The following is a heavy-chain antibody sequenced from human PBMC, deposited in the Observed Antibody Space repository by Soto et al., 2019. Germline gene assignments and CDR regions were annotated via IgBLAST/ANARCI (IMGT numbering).Heavy chain of an antibody. V-gene: IGHV1-18*01. CDR1: GYTFSTYG. CDR2: LGAHNSYT. D-gene: IGHD6-25*01. Sequence: QVQLVQSGPEVKKPGASVKVSCKASGYTFSTYGFSCVRQAPGQALEWVVRLGAHNSYTTYAQKFQGRATMTTDTSTDTSYMELKSLTSDDTAVYCCARDWRGAAGFDPWGQGTLVTVSS. CDR3: ARDWRGAAGFDP. J-gene: IGHJ5*02.